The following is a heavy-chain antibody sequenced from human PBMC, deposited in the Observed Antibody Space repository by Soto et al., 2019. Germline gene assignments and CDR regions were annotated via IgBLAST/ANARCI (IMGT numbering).Heavy chain of an antibody. Sequence: SVKVSCKASGGTFSSYAISWVRQAPGQGLEWMECIIPIFGTANYAQKFQGIVTITTDTSTSIAYMDLRSLRSDDTAVYYCARFYYYDSSGYYLVPYYYGMDVWGQGTTVTVSS. CDR1: GGTFSSYA. J-gene: IGHJ6*02. CDR2: IIPIFGTA. D-gene: IGHD3-22*01. CDR3: ARFYYYDSSGYYLVPYYYGMDV. V-gene: IGHV1-69*05.